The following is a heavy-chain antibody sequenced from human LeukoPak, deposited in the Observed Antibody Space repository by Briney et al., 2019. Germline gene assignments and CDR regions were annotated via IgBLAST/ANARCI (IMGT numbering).Heavy chain of an antibody. V-gene: IGHV1-18*04. CDR2: ISAYNGNT. Sequence: GASVKVSCKASGYTFTSYGISWARQAPGQGLEWMGWISAYNGNTNYAQKLQGRVTMTTDTSTSTAYIELRSLRSDDTAVYYCARDRSYYGSGSLHYWGQGTLVTVSS. CDR3: ARDRSYYGSGSLHY. J-gene: IGHJ4*02. D-gene: IGHD3-10*01. CDR1: GYTFTSYG.